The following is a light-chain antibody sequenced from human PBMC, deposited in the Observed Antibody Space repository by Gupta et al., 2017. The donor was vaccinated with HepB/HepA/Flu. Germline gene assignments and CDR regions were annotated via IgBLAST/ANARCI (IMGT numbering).Light chain of an antibody. V-gene: IGKV1-33*01. Sequence: DIQMTQSPSSLSASVGDRVTITCQASQDISKYLNWYQQKPGKAPKLMIYDASNLETGVPYSFSGSGDKKDFTYTSSRQQDEDCANYYGQQNYTLVTFGQGTLLDIK. CDR3: QQNYTLVT. CDR1: QDISKY. J-gene: IGKJ5*01. CDR2: DAS.